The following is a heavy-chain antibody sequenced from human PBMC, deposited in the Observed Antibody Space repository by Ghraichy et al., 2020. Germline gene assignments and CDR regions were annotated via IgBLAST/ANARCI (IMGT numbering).Heavy chain of an antibody. CDR3: ARHGPGYYYYYYMDV. Sequence: SETLSLTCTVSGGSISSGTYYWGWIRQPPGKGLEWIGSIYYSGSTYYNPSLESRVTISVDTSKNQFSLKLRSVTAADTAVYYCARHGPGYYYYYYMDVWGKGTTVTVSS. J-gene: IGHJ6*03. CDR2: IYYSGST. V-gene: IGHV4-39*01. CDR1: GGSISSGTYY. D-gene: IGHD3-10*01.